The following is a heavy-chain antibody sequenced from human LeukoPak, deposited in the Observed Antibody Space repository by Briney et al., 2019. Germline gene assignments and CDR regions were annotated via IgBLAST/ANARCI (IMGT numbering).Heavy chain of an antibody. CDR1: GFTFSSYS. Sequence: GGSLRLSCAASGFTFSSYSMNWVRQAPGKGLEWVSYISSSSSTIYYADSVKGRFTISRDNAKNSLYLQMNSLKPEDTAVYYCARVAEAAAFDSWGQGTLVTVSS. V-gene: IGHV3-48*01. CDR3: ARVAEAAAFDS. CDR2: ISSSSSTI. J-gene: IGHJ4*02. D-gene: IGHD6-13*01.